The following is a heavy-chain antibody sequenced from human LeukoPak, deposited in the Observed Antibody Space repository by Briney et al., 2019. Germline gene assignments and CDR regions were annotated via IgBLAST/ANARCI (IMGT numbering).Heavy chain of an antibody. V-gene: IGHV3-23*01. J-gene: IGHJ4*02. CDR1: GFTFSNYA. D-gene: IGHD3-9*01. CDR2: ITGSGGNT. CDR3: AKWGDYDVLTGYYVSDY. Sequence: GGSLRLSCAASGFTFSNYAMSWVRQAPGKGREWVSAITGSGGNTYYADSVKGRFTISRDNSKNTVFLQMNSLRAEDTAVYYCAKWGDYDVLTGYYVSDYWGQGTLVTVSS.